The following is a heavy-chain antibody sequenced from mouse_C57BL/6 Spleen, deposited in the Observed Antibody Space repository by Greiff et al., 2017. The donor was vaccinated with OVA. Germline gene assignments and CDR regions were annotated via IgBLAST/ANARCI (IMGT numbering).Heavy chain of an antibody. D-gene: IGHD2-5*01. J-gene: IGHJ3*01. CDR3: ARHYSNYGWFAY. CDR2: IYPRSGNT. Sequence: QVQLQQSGAELARPGASVKLSCKASGYTFTSYGISWVKQRPGRGLEWIGEIYPRSGNTYYNEKFKGKATLTADKSSSTAYMELRSLTSEDSAVYFCARHYSNYGWFAYWGQGTLVTVSA. CDR1: GYTFTSYG. V-gene: IGHV1-81*01.